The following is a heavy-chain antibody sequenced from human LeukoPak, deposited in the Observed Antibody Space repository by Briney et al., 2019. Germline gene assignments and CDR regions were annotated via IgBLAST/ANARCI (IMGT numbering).Heavy chain of an antibody. CDR3: ARVRWGGLYYFDY. V-gene: IGHV3-48*03. D-gene: IGHD3-16*01. J-gene: IGHJ4*02. CDR1: GFTFSSYE. Sequence: GGSLRLSCAASGFTFSSYEMNWVRQAPGKGLEWVSYISSSGSTIYYADSVKGRFTISRDNAKNSLYLQMNSLRAEDTAVYYCARVRWGGLYYFDYWGQGTLVIVSS. CDR2: ISSSGSTI.